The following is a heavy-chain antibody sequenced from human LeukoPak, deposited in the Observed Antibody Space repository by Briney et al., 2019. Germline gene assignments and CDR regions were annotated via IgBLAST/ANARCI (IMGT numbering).Heavy chain of an antibody. CDR3: GRGGVPGAHDH. Sequence: GGSLRLSCAASGFTLSSYWMHWVRQAPGKGLVWVSRIDNVGSTTTYADSVKGRFTISRDIAKNTLLLQMNSLRAEDTAVYYCGRGGVPGAHDHWGQGTLVTVSS. V-gene: IGHV3-74*01. CDR2: IDNVGSTT. D-gene: IGHD2-2*01. J-gene: IGHJ5*02. CDR1: GFTLSSYW.